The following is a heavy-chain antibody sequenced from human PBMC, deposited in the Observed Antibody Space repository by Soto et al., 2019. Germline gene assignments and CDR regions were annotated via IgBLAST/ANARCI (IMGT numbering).Heavy chain of an antibody. V-gene: IGHV3-23*01. CDR1: GFTFSTHA. CDR2: ISGGGTGT. Sequence: LRLSCVASGFTFSTHALHWVRQAPGKGLEWVSSISGGGTGTYSADAVKGRFTISSDKSKDTLYLHMSSLRAEDTAVYYCVRAAARGDSWGQGTLVTVSS. J-gene: IGHJ1*01. D-gene: IGHD6-13*01. CDR3: VRAAARGDS.